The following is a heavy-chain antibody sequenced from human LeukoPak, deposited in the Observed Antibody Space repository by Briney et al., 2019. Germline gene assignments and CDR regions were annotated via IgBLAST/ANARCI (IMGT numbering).Heavy chain of an antibody. D-gene: IGHD4-17*01. CDR3: ARTNPVYGDYDY. J-gene: IGHJ4*02. CDR2: ISGSGGST. Sequence: GGSLRLSCAASGFTFSSYAMSWVRQAPGKGLEWVSAISGSGGSTYHADSVKGRFTISRDNSKNTLFLQMNTLRADDTAVYHCARTNPVYGDYDYWGQGTLVTVSS. CDR1: GFTFSSYA. V-gene: IGHV3-23*01.